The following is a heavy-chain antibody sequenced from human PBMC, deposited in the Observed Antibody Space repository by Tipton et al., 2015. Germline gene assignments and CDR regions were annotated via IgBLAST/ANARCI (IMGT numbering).Heavy chain of an antibody. J-gene: IGHJ4*02. CDR1: GDSFSDYY. CDR3: ARGGSLFDY. CDR2: ITQSGSS. Sequence: TLSLTCAVYGDSFSDYYWSWIRQPAGKGLEWIGEITQSGSSNYNPSLKSRVTLSLDTSKNQFSLNLGSLTAADTAVYYCARGGSLFDYWGQGTLVTVSS. V-gene: IGHV4-34*01. D-gene: IGHD2-15*01.